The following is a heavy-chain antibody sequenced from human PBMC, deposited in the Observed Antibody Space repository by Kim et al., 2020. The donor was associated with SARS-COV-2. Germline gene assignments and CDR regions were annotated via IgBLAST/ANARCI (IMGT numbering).Heavy chain of an antibody. CDR2: IKRDGSDI. CDR3: ARDSNPKPTTTGFYDAFDI. D-gene: IGHD3-9*01. CDR1: GFTFSSYW. Sequence: GGSLRLSCVASGFTFSSYWMTWVRQAPGKGLEWVAKIKRDGSDIHYLDSVKGRFTVSRDNAKTSLYLQMSSLRPEDTAVYYCARDSNPKPTTTGFYDAFDIWGQGTMVTVSS. J-gene: IGHJ3*02. V-gene: IGHV3-7*03.